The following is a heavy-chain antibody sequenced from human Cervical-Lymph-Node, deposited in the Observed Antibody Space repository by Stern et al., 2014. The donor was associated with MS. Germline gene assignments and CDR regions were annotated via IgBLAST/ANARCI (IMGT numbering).Heavy chain of an antibody. CDR2: INPSGGST. D-gene: IGHD5-18*01. V-gene: IGHV1-46*01. CDR1: GYTFTSYY. J-gene: IGHJ4*02. Sequence: QVQLVQSGAEVKKPGASVKVSCKASGYTFTSYYMHWVRQAPGQGLEWMGIINPSGGSTSYAQKFQGRVTMTRDTSTSTVYMELSSLRSEDTAVYYCVNVDTAMVSTHWGQGTLVTVSS. CDR3: VNVDTAMVSTH.